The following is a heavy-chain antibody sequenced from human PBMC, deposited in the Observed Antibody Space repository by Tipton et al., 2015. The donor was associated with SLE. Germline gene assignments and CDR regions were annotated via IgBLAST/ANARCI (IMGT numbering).Heavy chain of an antibody. D-gene: IGHD6-13*01. V-gene: IGHV3-9*03. Sequence: SLRLSCSASGFTFDNYAMHWVRQAPGKGLEWVSGISWNSGSIGYADSVKGRFTISRDNAKNSLYLQMNSLRAEDMALYYCASRSRWCRKMFVCWGQGGLVTVPP. J-gene: IGHJ4*01. CDR2: ISWNSGSI. CDR3: ASRSRWCRKMFVC. CDR1: GFTFDNYA.